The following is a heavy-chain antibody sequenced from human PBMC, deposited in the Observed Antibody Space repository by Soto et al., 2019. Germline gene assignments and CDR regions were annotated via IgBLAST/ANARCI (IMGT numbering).Heavy chain of an antibody. CDR3: AKKLVTAPGYDFFDP. Sequence: GGSLRLSCTTSGSSFSSYSMAWVRQAPGKGLEWVSIIGGNGRTTYYTDSVKGRFTISRDNSRTMLYLQMNSLRAEDTALYYCAKKLVTAPGYDFFDPWGQGALVTVSS. CDR1: GSSFSSYS. J-gene: IGHJ5*02. CDR2: IGGNGRTT. V-gene: IGHV3-23*01. D-gene: IGHD2-2*03.